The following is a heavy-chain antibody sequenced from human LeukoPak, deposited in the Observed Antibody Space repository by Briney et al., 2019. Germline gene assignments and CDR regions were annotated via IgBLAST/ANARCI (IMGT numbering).Heavy chain of an antibody. Sequence: GGSLRLSCVASGFTFSDYSMNWVRQAPGRGLEYIAYMSISGSTIKYAESVKGRFTISRDNAQDSPFLHMNSLRAEDTAVYYCAREIFHGSGSPRMDVWGQGTTVTVSS. CDR1: GFTFSDYS. D-gene: IGHD3-10*01. CDR2: MSISGSTI. CDR3: AREIFHGSGSPRMDV. J-gene: IGHJ6*02. V-gene: IGHV3-48*04.